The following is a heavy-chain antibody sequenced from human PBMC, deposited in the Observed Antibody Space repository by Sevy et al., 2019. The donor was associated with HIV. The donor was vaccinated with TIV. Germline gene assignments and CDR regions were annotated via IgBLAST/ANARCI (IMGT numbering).Heavy chain of an antibody. D-gene: IGHD1-26*01. CDR3: ARGTRYSGSYYLGDDAFDI. V-gene: IGHV3-13*01. CDR2: IGTAGDT. J-gene: IGHJ3*02. CDR1: GFTFSRYD. Sequence: GGSLRLSCAASGFTFSRYDMHWVRQATGKGLEWVSSIGTAGDTYYPGSVKGGFTISRENAKKSLYRQMNSLRAGDTAVYYCARGTRYSGSYYLGDDAFDIWGQGTMVTVSS.